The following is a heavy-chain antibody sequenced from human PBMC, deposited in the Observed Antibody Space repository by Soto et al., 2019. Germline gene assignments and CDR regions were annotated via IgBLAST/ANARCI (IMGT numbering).Heavy chain of an antibody. V-gene: IGHV1-69*08. D-gene: IGHD2-15*01. CDR3: ASGKSQMSQDRMGFYYYMDV. CDR1: GAAFSNYT. Sequence: QVQLVQSGADVKKPGSSVKISCTPSGAAFSNYTFTWVRRAPGEGLEGVERVIPLLDASNYAEKFQDRVTISADRSTSTVYMELSGLRSEDSAIYYCASGKSQMSQDRMGFYYYMDVWGKGTSVTVSS. J-gene: IGHJ6*03. CDR2: VIPLLDAS.